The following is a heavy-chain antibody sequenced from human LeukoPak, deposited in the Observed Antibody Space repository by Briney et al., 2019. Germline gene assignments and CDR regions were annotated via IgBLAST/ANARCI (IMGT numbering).Heavy chain of an antibody. V-gene: IGHV3-73*01. J-gene: IGHJ6*02. CDR1: GFTFSGPA. CDR3: TRYYYDSSGRTLIMDV. CDR2: IRSKANSYAT. D-gene: IGHD3-22*01. Sequence: GGSLRLSCAASGFTFSGPAMHWVRQASGKGLEWVGRIRSKANSYATAYAASVKGRFTISRDDSKNTAYLQMNSLKTEDTAVYYCTRYYYDSSGRTLIMDVWGQGTTVTVSS.